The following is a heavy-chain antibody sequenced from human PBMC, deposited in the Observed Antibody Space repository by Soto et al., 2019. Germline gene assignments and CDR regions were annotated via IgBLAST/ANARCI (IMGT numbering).Heavy chain of an antibody. CDR2: ISYDGSNK. V-gene: IGHV3-30-3*01. CDR1: GFTFSSYA. Sequence: QVQLVESGGGVVQPGRSLRLSCAASGFTFSSYAMHWVRQAPGKGLEWVAVISYDGSNKYYADSVKGRFTISRDNSKNTLYLQMNSLRAEDTAVYYCARPVRPDSSSSDCDYWGQGTLVTVSS. J-gene: IGHJ4*02. CDR3: ARPVRPDSSSSDCDY. D-gene: IGHD6-6*01.